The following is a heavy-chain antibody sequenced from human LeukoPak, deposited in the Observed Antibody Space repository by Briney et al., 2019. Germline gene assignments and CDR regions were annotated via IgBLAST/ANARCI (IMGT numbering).Heavy chain of an antibody. Sequence: GESLKIACKGSGYSFTSSWIGWVRQMPGKGLEWMGIIYPGDSDTRYRPSFQGQVTISADKSISTAYLQWSSLNTSDTAMYYCARYTDHYYFDYWGQGTLVTVSS. CDR1: GYSFTSSW. J-gene: IGHJ4*02. CDR3: ARYTDHYYFDY. D-gene: IGHD1-1*01. CDR2: IYPGDSDT. V-gene: IGHV5-51*01.